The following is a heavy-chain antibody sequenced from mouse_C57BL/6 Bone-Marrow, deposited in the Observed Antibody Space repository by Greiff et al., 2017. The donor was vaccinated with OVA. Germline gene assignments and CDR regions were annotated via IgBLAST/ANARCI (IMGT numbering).Heavy chain of an antibody. V-gene: IGHV5-9-1*02. CDR3: TREVIYYDYALFYAMDY. J-gene: IGHJ4*01. CDR1: GFTFSSYA. Sequence: EVNLVESGEGLVKPGGSLKLSCAASGFTFSSYAMSWVRQTPEKRLEWVAYISSGGDYIYYADTVKGRFTISRDNARNTLYLQMSSLKSEDTAMYYCTREVIYYDYALFYAMDYWGQGTSVTVSS. CDR2: ISSGGDYI. D-gene: IGHD2-4*01.